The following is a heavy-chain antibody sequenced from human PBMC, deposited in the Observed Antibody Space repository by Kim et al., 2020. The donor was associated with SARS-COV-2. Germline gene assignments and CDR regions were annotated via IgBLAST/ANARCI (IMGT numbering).Heavy chain of an antibody. J-gene: IGHJ5*02. D-gene: IGHD5-12*01. CDR2: IYYSGST. Sequence: SETLSLTCTVSGGSITGYYWSWIRQPPGKGLEWIGDIYYSGSTNYNPSLKSRVTIAVDTSKNQFSLKLNSVTAADTAVYYCAKYSGYHYISWGQGTLVTVSS. CDR3: AKYSGYHYIS. V-gene: IGHV4-59*13. CDR1: GGSITGYY.